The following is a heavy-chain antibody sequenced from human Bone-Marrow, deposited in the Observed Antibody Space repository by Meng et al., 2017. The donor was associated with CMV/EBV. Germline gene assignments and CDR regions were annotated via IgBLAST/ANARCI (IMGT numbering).Heavy chain of an antibody. CDR3: ITIRAFGY. J-gene: IGHJ4*02. D-gene: IGHD3-10*01. Sequence: LSCAASGFTFSSYAMTWVRQAPGKGLEWVGRIKSKPDGGRTDYAAPVNGRFTISRDDSKNTLYLQMNSLKTEDTAVYYCITIRAFGYWGQGTLVTVSS. V-gene: IGHV3-15*01. CDR1: GFTFSSYA. CDR2: IKSKPDGGRT.